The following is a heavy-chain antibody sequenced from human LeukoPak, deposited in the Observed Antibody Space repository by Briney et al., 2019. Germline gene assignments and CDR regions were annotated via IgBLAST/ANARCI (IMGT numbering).Heavy chain of an antibody. V-gene: IGHV3-30-3*01. CDR2: ISYDGSNK. D-gene: IGHD3-22*01. CDR3: ARDPTMIVVVINYYFDY. J-gene: IGHJ4*02. CDR1: GFTFSSYA. Sequence: PGGSLRLSRAASGFTFSSYAMHWVRQAPGKGLEWVAVISYDGSNKYYADSVKGRFTISRDNSKNTLYLQMNSLRAEDTAVYYCARDPTMIVVVINYYFDYWGQGTLVTVSS.